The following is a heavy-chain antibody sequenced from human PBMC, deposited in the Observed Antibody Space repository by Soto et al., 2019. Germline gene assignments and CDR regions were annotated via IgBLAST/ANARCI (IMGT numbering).Heavy chain of an antibody. V-gene: IGHV4-34*01. CDR2: INHSGST. J-gene: IGHJ5*02. CDR1: GGSFSGYY. Sequence: SETLSLTCAGYGGSFSGYYWSLIRQPPGKGLEWIGEINHSGSTNYNPSLKSRVTISVDTSKNQFSLKLSSVTAADTAVYYCARVSGIAAAGGWFDPWGQGTLVTVSS. D-gene: IGHD6-13*01. CDR3: ARVSGIAAAGGWFDP.